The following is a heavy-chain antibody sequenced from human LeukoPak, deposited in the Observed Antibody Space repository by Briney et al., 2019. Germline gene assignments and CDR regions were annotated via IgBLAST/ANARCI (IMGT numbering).Heavy chain of an antibody. D-gene: IGHD3-10*01. Sequence: TTSETLSLTCTVSGGSISSSSYYWGWIRQPPGKGLEWIGSIYYSGSTYYNPSLKSRVTISVDTSKNQFSLKLSSVTAADTAVYYCARVKEVALDTMVRGVNVQGQSIDNWFDPWGQGTLVTVSS. V-gene: IGHV4-39*07. J-gene: IGHJ5*02. CDR2: IYYSGST. CDR1: GGSISSSSYY. CDR3: ARVKEVALDTMVRGVNVQGQSIDNWFDP.